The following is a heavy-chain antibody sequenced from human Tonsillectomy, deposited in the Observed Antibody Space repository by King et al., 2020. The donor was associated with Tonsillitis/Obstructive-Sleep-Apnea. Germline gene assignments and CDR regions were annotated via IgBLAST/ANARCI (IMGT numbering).Heavy chain of an antibody. V-gene: IGHV3-30*04. J-gene: IGHJ4*02. CDR1: GFTFSSYA. CDR2: ISYDGSNK. Sequence: VQLVESGGGVVQPGMSLRLSCAASGFTFSSYAMHWVRQAPGKGLEWVAVISYDGSNKYYADSVKGRFTISRDNSKNTLYLQLNSLRAEDTALYYCASRGGAGPWDFDYWGQGTLLTVSS. D-gene: IGHD6-19*01. CDR3: ASRGGAGPWDFDY.